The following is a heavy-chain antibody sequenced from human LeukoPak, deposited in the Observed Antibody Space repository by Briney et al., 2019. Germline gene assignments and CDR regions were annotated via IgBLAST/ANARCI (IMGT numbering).Heavy chain of an antibody. CDR1: GFTFSSYG. CDR3: AKGSDYGDIDY. D-gene: IGHD4-17*01. J-gene: IGHJ4*02. V-gene: IGHV3-30*18. Sequence: PGGSLRLSCAASGFTFSSYGIHWVRQAPGKGLEWVAVISYDGSNKYYADSVKGRFTISRDNSKNTLYLQMNSLRAEDTAVYYCAKGSDYGDIDYWGQGTLVTVSS. CDR2: ISYDGSNK.